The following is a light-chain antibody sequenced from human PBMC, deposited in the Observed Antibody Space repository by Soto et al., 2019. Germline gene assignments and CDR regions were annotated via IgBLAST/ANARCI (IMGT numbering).Light chain of an antibody. CDR3: QSYDATNQV. V-gene: IGLV6-57*01. Sequence: NFMLTHPHSVSESPGKTVIISCTRSSGSIARNYVQWYQQRPGSSPTTVIYEDNQRPSGVPDRFSGSIDSSSNSASLTISGLETEDEADYFCQSYDATNQVFGGGTKLTVL. CDR1: SGSIARNY. J-gene: IGLJ3*02. CDR2: EDN.